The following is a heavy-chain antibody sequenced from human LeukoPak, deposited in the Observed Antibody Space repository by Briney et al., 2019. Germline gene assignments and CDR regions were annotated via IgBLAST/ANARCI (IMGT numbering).Heavy chain of an antibody. Sequence: GGSLRLSCVASGFTFSSYAVHWVRQAPGKGPEWVANINLDGSQKYYVDSVKGRFTISRDNAENSLYLQMNSLRAEDTALYYCARKRPNYFDYWGQGTLVTVSS. CDR3: ARKRPNYFDY. CDR2: INLDGSQK. CDR1: GFTFSSYA. J-gene: IGHJ4*02. V-gene: IGHV3-7*01.